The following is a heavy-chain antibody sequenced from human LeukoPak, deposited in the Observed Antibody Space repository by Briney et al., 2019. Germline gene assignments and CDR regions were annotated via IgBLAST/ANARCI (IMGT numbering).Heavy chain of an antibody. Sequence: RTSETLSLTCTASGGSISSYYWSWIRQPPGKGLEWIGYIYYSGSTNYNPSLKSRVTISVDTSKNQFSLKLSSVTAADTAVYYCASLYSYGYLWFDYWGQGTLVTVSS. V-gene: IGHV4-59*08. CDR3: ASLYSYGYLWFDY. CDR1: GGSISSYY. D-gene: IGHD5-18*01. J-gene: IGHJ4*02. CDR2: IYYSGST.